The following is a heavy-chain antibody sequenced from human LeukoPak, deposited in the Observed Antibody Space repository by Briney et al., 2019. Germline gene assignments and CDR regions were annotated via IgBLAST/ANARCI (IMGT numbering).Heavy chain of an antibody. CDR2: IYYSGST. D-gene: IGHD2-2*02. V-gene: IGHV4-59*01. J-gene: IGHJ4*02. CDR1: SGSISSYY. CDR3: ARDRYCSSTSCYNFDY. Sequence: SETLSLTCTVSSGSISSYYWSWIRQPPGKGLEWIGYIYYSGSTNYNPSLKSRLTISVDTSRNQFSLKLSSVTAADTAVYYCARDRYCSSTSCYNFDYWGQGTLVTVSS.